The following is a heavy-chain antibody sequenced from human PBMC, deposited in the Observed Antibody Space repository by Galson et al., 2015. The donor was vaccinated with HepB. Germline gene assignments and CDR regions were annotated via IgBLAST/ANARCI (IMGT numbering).Heavy chain of an antibody. D-gene: IGHD6-19*01. CDR3: ARAPRIAVPYYFDY. Sequence: SVKVSCKASGGTFSSYAISWVRQAPGQGLEWMGGIIPIIGTANYAQKFQGRVTITADKSTSTAYMELSSLRSEDTAVYYCARAPRIAVPYYFDYWGQGTLVTVSS. J-gene: IGHJ4*02. CDR2: IIPIIGTA. CDR1: GGTFSSYA. V-gene: IGHV1-69*06.